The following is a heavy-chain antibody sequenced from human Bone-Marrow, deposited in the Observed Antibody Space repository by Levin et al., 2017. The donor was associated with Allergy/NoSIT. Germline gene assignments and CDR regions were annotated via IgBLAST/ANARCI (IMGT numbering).Heavy chain of an antibody. CDR3: TTGLETGDAGLDY. CDR1: GFTFSNAW. J-gene: IGHJ4*02. D-gene: IGHD7-27*01. CDR2: IKSKTHGGTT. Sequence: GGSLRLSCAASGFTFSNAWMTWVRQAPGKGLEWVGRIKSKTHGGTTDYAAPVRGRFTISRDDSKTTLYLQMNSLKTEDTAVYYCTTGLETGDAGLDYWGQGTLVTVSS. V-gene: IGHV3-15*01.